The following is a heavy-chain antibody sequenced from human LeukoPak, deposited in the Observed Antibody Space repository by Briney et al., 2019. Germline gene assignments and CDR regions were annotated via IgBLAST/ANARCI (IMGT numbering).Heavy chain of an antibody. D-gene: IGHD6-19*01. Sequence: SETLSLTCTVSGGSINSYYWSWIRQPPGKGLEWIGEINHSGSTNYNPSLKSRVTISVDTSKNQFSLKLSSVTAADTAVYYCAKGVAVASPYYFDYWGQGTLVTVSS. V-gene: IGHV4-34*01. CDR1: GGSINSYY. CDR3: AKGVAVASPYYFDY. J-gene: IGHJ4*02. CDR2: INHSGST.